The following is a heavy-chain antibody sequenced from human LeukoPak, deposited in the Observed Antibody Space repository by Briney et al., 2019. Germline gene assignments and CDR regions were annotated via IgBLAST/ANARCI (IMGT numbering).Heavy chain of an antibody. CDR1: GFTFSSYA. J-gene: IGHJ4*02. V-gene: IGHV3-23*01. Sequence: GGSLRLSCAASGFTFSSYAMSGVRQAPGKGLEGVSAISGIGGSTYYADSVKGRFTISRDNSKNTLYLEMNSLRAEDTAVYYCAKARGYSGSFDYWGQGTLVTVSS. CDR2: ISGIGGST. CDR3: AKARGYSGSFDY. D-gene: IGHD5-12*01.